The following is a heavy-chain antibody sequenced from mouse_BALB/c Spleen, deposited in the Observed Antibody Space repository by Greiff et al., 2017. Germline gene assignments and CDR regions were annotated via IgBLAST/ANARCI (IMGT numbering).Heavy chain of an antibody. D-gene: IGHD1-1*01. V-gene: IGHV3-8*02. CDR3: ARGGYYGSSSAWFAY. Sequence: EVKLMESGPSLVKPSQTLSLTCSVTGDSITSGYWNWIRKFPGNKLEYMGYISYSGSTYYNPSLKSRISITRDTSKNQYYLQFNSVTTEDTATYYCARGGYYGSSSAWFAYWGQGTLVTVSA. CDR1: GDSITSGY. J-gene: IGHJ3*01. CDR2: ISYSGST.